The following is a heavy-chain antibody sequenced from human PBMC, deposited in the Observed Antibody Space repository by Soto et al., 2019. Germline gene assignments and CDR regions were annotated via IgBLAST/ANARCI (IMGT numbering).Heavy chain of an antibody. CDR2: ISAGCTT. J-gene: IGHJ5*02. V-gene: IGHV3-23*01. CDR1: GFTFSGNA. Sequence: EVQLLESGGGLVQPGGSLRLSCAASGFTFSGNAMHWVRQAPGKGLDWVSGISAGCTTYYADSAKSRFTIASDNSKNTLYMQMNSQRADDPAVYYCAKDPQTRGWFDPWGQGTLVTVSS. CDR3: AKDPQTRGWFDP.